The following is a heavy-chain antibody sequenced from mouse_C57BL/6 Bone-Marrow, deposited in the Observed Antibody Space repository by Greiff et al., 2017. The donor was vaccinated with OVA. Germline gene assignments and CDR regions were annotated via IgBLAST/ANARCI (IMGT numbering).Heavy chain of an antibody. V-gene: IGHV1-5*01. CDR1: GYTFTSYW. Sequence: VQLQQSGTVLARPGASVKMSCKTSGYTFTSYWMHWVKQRPGQGLEWIGAIYPGNSDTSYNQKVKGKAKLTAVTSASTAYMELSSLTNEDSAVYYGTSYYGSSVSYWYFDVWGTGTTVTVSS. J-gene: IGHJ1*03. D-gene: IGHD1-1*01. CDR2: IYPGNSDT. CDR3: TSYYGSSVSYWYFDV.